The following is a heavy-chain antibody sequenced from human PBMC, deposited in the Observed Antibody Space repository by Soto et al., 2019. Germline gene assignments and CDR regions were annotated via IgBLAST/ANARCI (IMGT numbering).Heavy chain of an antibody. V-gene: IGHV3-66*01. D-gene: IGHD4-17*01. CDR1: LFIVSDNY. CDR2: IYSGGGT. J-gene: IGHJ4*02. CDR3: ATRMTTAPY. Sequence: EVRLVQSGGGLVQPGGSLRLSCAASLFIVSDNYMSWVRQAPGKGLEWVSHIYSGGGTDYAESVKGRFTISRYNSKNTLYLQMNSLKAEDTGIYYCATRMTTAPYWGQGTVVTVSS.